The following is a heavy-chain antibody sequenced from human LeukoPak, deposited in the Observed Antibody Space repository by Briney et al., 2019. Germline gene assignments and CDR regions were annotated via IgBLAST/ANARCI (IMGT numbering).Heavy chain of an antibody. Sequence: GGSLRLSCAASGFTFRNYNMHWVRQASRKGLEWVSAIDTTGDRSYTVSAKGRFTISTDNAKNSPSLRMNNLTVEDAAVYSFARGGSLDDASYYYYVDVGGTGTRVTVSS. CDR1: GFTFRNYN. J-gene: IGHJ6*03. V-gene: IGHV3-13*01. CDR2: IDTTGDR. CDR3: ARGGSLDDASYYYYVDV. D-gene: IGHD3-10*01.